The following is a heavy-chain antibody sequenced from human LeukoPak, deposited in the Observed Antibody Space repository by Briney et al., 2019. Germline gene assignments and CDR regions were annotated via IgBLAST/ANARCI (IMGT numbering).Heavy chain of an antibody. CDR3: ARGGTFYFQH. J-gene: IGHJ1*01. Sequence: GGSLRLSCAASGFTFSSYWMHWVRQAPGKGLVWVSHINSDGSSTNYADSVKGRFTISRDNSKNTLYLQMNSLSDEDTAVYYCARGGTFYFQHWGQGTLVTVSS. CDR1: GFTFSSYW. D-gene: IGHD2/OR15-2a*01. V-gene: IGHV3-74*01. CDR2: INSDGSST.